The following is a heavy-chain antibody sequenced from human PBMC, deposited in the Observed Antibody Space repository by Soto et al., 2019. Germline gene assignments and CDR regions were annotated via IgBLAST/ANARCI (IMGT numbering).Heavy chain of an antibody. V-gene: IGHV4-59*01. CDR1: GGSIRGSY. D-gene: IGHD6-19*01. Sequence: SETLSLTCIVSGGSIRGSYWSWIRQSPGKGLEWLGYVYYTGSTNYSPSLRSRVSISVDTSKNEFSLRLSSVTAADTAVYFCARSVAVPGAHIDYWGQGTQVTVS. CDR2: VYYTGST. CDR3: ARSVAVPGAHIDY. J-gene: IGHJ4*02.